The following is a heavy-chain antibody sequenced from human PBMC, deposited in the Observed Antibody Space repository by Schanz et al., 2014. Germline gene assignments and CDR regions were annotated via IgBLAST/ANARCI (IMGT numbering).Heavy chain of an antibody. CDR1: FFPFLTYS. D-gene: IGHD6-13*01. V-gene: IGHV3-23*04. CDR2: ISGSGVIT. CDR3: VRAKDAGYSSSWYLMNGFDI. J-gene: IGHJ3*02. Sequence: VQLVESGGGLVKPGFSLILSFSTSFFPFLTYSMSWVRQAPGKGLEWVSGISGSGVITYYEDSVKGRFTISRDNSKNTLSLQMNSLRDEDTAVYYCVRAKDAGYSSSWYLMNGFDIWGQGTILTVSS.